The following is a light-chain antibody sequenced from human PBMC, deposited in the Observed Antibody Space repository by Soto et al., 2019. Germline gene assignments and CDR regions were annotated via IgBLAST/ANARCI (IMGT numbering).Light chain of an antibody. V-gene: IGLV2-14*01. CDR3: GTWDNSLSAYV. CDR1: SSDVGGNDY. J-gene: IGLJ1*01. Sequence: QSALTQPASVSGSPGQSVTISCTGASSDVGGNDYVSWYQQHPGKAPKLILYEVNNRPSGVSNHFSGSKSGTSATLGITGLQTGDEADYYCGTWDNSLSAYVFGAGTKLTVL. CDR2: EVN.